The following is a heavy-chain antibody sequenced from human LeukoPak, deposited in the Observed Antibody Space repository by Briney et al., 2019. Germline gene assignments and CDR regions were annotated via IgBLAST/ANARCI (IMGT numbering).Heavy chain of an antibody. CDR1: GGSISSSSYY. D-gene: IGHD3-3*01. J-gene: IGHJ4*02. CDR2: IYYSGST. Sequence: SETLSLTCTVSGGSISSSSYYWGWIRQPPGKGLEWIGSIYYSGSTYYNPSLKSRVTISVDTSKNQFSLKLSSVTAADTAVYYCARLYYDFWSGYSYYFDYWGQGTLLTVSS. CDR3: ARLYYDFWSGYSYYFDY. V-gene: IGHV4-39*01.